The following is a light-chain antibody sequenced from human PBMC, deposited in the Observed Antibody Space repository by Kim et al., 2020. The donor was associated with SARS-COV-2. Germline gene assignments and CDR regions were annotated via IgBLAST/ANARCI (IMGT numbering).Light chain of an antibody. CDR2: GVS. J-gene: IGLJ3*02. CDR3: SSYTASSTLV. CDR1: RSGVGCFNY. Sequence: GPPLTLSSLGTRSGVGCFNYFPWYQQHPVKGPTLMVYGVSNRPSGVSNRFSGSKSGNTASLIISGLQAEDEADYYCSSYTASSTLVFGGGTQLTVL. V-gene: IGLV2-14*03.